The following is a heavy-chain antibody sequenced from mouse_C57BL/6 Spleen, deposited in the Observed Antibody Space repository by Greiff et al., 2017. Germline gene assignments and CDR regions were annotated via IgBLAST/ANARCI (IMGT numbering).Heavy chain of an antibody. CDR3: ANYYGSSVRYFDV. D-gene: IGHD1-1*01. J-gene: IGHJ1*03. CDR2: IYPRSGNT. CDR1: GYTFTSYG. Sequence: QVQLQQSGAELARPGASVKLSCKASGYTFTSYGISWVKQRTGQGLEWIGEIYPRSGNTYYNEKFKGKATLTADKSSSTAYMELRSLTSEDSAVYFCANYYGSSVRYFDVWGTGTTVTVSS. V-gene: IGHV1-81*01.